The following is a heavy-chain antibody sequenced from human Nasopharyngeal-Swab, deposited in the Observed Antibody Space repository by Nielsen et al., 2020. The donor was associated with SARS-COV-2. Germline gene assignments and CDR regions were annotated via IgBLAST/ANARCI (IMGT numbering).Heavy chain of an antibody. CDR3: VRGSSGWKGVDV. CDR2: SNTDGSDT. Sequence: GESLKISCAASGFTFSSYSMNWVRQAPGKGLVWVSRSNTDGSDTTYEDSVKGRITVSRDNVKNTLSLEMNSLRGEDTAVYYCVRGSSGWKGVDVWGQGTTVTVAS. D-gene: IGHD6-19*01. V-gene: IGHV3-74*01. J-gene: IGHJ6*02. CDR1: GFTFSSYS.